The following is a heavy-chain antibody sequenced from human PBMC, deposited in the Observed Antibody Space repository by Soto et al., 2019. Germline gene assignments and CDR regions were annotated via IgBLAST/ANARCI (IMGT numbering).Heavy chain of an antibody. J-gene: IGHJ6*03. D-gene: IGHD6-13*01. Sequence: HPGGSLRLSCQASGFPAGTNFISWVRQSPGKGLEGVSVIYAAGHTYNPDSVKGRFTISRDKSLNTVSLQMSSLRVDDTAVYYCASGVLTQQLVYYYYYYFMDVWGKGTTVTVSS. CDR1: GFPAGTNF. CDR2: IYAAGHT. V-gene: IGHV3-53*01. CDR3: ASGVLTQQLVYYYYYYFMDV.